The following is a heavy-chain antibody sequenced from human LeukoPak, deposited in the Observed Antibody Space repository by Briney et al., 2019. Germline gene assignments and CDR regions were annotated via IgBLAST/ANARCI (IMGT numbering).Heavy chain of an antibody. CDR3: ATYSSSSVSLDYYYYMDV. Sequence: SETLSLTCTVSGGSISSYYWSWIRQPAGKGLEWIGRIYTSGSTNYNPSLKSRVTMSVDTSKNQFSLKLSSVTAADTAVYYCATYSSSSVSLDYYYYMDVWGKGTTVTVSS. CDR1: GGSISSYY. J-gene: IGHJ6*03. CDR2: IYTSGST. D-gene: IGHD6-6*01. V-gene: IGHV4-4*07.